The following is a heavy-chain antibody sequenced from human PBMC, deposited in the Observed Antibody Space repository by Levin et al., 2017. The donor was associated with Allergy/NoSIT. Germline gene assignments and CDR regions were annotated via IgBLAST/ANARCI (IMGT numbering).Heavy chain of an antibody. CDR1: GDSISSYY. V-gene: IGHV4-59*01. CDR3: ARGYSHYYGLDV. CDR2: VYATGST. D-gene: IGHD6-13*01. J-gene: IGHJ6*02. Sequence: SETLSLTCTISGDSISSYYWTWIRQPPGKGLEWIGNVYATGSTNYNPALKSRVTILVDTSKNQFSLKVNSVTAADTAVYYCARGYSHYYGLDVWGRGTAVTVSS.